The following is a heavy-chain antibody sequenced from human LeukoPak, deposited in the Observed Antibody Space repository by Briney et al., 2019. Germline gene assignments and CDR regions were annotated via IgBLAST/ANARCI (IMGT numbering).Heavy chain of an antibody. D-gene: IGHD3-22*01. V-gene: IGHV1-18*01. CDR3: ARDPGNYYDSSGYIDY. J-gene: IGHJ4*02. CDR2: ISAYNGNT. Sequence: ASVKVSCKASGYTFTSYVISGVRQAPGQGLEGMGWISAYNGNTNYAQKLQGRVTMTTDTSTSTAYMELRSLRSDDTAVYYCARDPGNYYDSSGYIDYWGQGTLVTVSS. CDR1: GYTFTSYV.